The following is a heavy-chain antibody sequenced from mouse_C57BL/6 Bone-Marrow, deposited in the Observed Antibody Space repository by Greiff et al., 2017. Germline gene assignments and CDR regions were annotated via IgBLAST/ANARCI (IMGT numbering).Heavy chain of an antibody. CDR2: IWGDGST. CDR3: ANPEVLFYAMGY. D-gene: IGHD1-3*01. Sequence: QVQLQQSGPGLVTPSQSLSITCTVSGFSLTSYGVSWVRQPPGKGLEWLGVIWGDGSTNYHSALISSLSISKDNSKTQVFLNLNSLQTDDTATYYCANPEVLFYAMGYWGQGASVTVSS. J-gene: IGHJ4*01. CDR1: GFSLTSYG. V-gene: IGHV2-3*01.